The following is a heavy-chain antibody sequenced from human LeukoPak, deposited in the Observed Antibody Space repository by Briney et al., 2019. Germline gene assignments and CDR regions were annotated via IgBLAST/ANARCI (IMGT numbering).Heavy chain of an antibody. V-gene: IGHV1-18*01. CDR2: ISAYNGNT. J-gene: IGHJ4*02. CDR3: ARVVKYSSGPLTDLLPYSFDY. Sequence: GASVKVSCKASGYTFTSYGISWVRQAPGQGLEWMGWISAYNGNTNYAQKLQGRVTMTTDTSTSTAYMELRSLRSDDTAVYYCARVVKYSSGPLTDLLPYSFDYWGQGTLVTVSS. D-gene: IGHD6-19*01. CDR1: GYTFTSYG.